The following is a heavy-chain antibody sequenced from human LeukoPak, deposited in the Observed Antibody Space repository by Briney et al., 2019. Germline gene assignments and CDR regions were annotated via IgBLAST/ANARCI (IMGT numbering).Heavy chain of an antibody. D-gene: IGHD3-3*01. V-gene: IGHV4-30-4*01. CDR2: ISYSGST. CDR1: GGSISSGDYY. Sequence: SETLSLTCTVSGGSISSGDYYWSWVRQPPGKGLEWIGYISYSGSTYYNPSLKSRLTISLDTSKNQFSLELSSVTAADTAVYYCARREWTFDYWGQGTLVTVSS. J-gene: IGHJ4*02. CDR3: ARREWTFDY.